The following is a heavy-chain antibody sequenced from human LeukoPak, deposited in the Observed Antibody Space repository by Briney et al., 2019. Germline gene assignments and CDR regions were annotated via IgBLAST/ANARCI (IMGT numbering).Heavy chain of an antibody. Sequence: SETLTLTCTVSGGSISSYYWSWLRQPPGKGLEWIGYIYYSGSTNYNPSLTSRVTISVDTSKNQFSLKLSSVTAADTAVYYCATDSSGHLGAFDIWGQGTMVTVSS. D-gene: IGHD3-22*01. V-gene: IGHV4-59*01. CDR3: ATDSSGHLGAFDI. J-gene: IGHJ3*02. CDR2: IYYSGST. CDR1: GGSISSYY.